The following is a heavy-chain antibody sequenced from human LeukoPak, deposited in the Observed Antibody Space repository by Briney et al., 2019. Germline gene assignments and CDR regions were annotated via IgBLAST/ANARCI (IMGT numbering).Heavy chain of an antibody. V-gene: IGHV3-9*01. CDR1: GFRFNAFA. CDR2: VGWDGTSV. Sequence: GGSLRLSCAASGFRFNAFAIHWVREAPGKGLEWVSGVGWDGTSVAYADSVKGRFTISRDNAQNSVYLQMNSLRIEDTALYYCAKGLYGLGILTFDGFDIWGQGTMFTVSS. CDR3: AKGLYGLGILTFDGFDI. J-gene: IGHJ3*02. D-gene: IGHD3-10*01.